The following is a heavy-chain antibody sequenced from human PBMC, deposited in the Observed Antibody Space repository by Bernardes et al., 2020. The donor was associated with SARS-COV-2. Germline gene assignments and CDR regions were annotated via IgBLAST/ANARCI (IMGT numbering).Heavy chain of an antibody. V-gene: IGHV3-7*01. J-gene: IGHJ3*01. Sequence: GGSLRLSCAASGFTFSSYWMSWVRQAPGKGLEWVANIKGDGSQISSVDSVRGRFTISRDNAKNLLYLQMESLRAEDTAVYYCARDVGGTDWRFGFDVWGPGTTVHVSS. D-gene: IGHD3-9*01. CDR2: IKGDGSQI. CDR1: GFTFSSYW. CDR3: ARDVGGTDWRFGFDV.